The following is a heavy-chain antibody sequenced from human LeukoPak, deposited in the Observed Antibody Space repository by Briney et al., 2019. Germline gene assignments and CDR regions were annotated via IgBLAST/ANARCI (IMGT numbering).Heavy chain of an antibody. J-gene: IGHJ6*04. Sequence: GGSLRLSCAASGFTFSIYWMSCVRQAPGKALEGVANIKQGGSEIYYVHSVKGRFTISRDNAKISLYLQMNSLRAEDTAVYYCARDDWNAVYYYYYGMDVWGKGTPVTVSS. CDR3: ARDDWNAVYYYYYGMDV. V-gene: IGHV3-7*03. CDR1: GFTFSIYW. D-gene: IGHD1-1*01. CDR2: IKQGGSEI.